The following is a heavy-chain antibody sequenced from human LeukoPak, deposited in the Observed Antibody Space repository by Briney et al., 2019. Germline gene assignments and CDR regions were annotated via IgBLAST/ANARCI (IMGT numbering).Heavy chain of an antibody. V-gene: IGHV4-38-2*01. CDR1: GFSISSGYN. D-gene: IGHD1-26*01. Sequence: SETLSLTCAVSGFSISSGYNWGWFRQPPGKGLEWIGSISHSGSTNYNPSLKSRVTISLDTSKNQFSLNLSSVTSADTAVYYCGSKAGEWELPVDYWGQGTLVTVSS. CDR3: GSKAGEWELPVDY. J-gene: IGHJ4*02. CDR2: ISHSGST.